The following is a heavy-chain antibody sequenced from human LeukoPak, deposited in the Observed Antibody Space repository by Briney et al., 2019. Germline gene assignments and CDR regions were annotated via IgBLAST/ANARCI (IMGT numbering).Heavy chain of an antibody. J-gene: IGHJ6*03. CDR1: GGTFSSYA. D-gene: IGHD1-26*01. Sequence: AASVKVSCKASGGTFSSYAISWVRQAPGQGLEWMGGIIPIFGTANYAQKFQGRVTITADESTSTAYMELSSLRSEDTAVYYCASSIVGANYYYYYYMDVWGKGTTVTISS. CDR2: IIPIFGTA. CDR3: ASSIVGANYYYYYYMDV. V-gene: IGHV1-69*13.